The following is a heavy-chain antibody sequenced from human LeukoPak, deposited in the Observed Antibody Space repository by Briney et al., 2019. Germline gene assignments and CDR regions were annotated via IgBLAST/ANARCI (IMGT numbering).Heavy chain of an antibody. CDR3: ARDGHTYYCDSRGVPY. CDR2: IYSTGST. J-gene: IGHJ4*02. D-gene: IGHD3-22*01. Sequence: SETLSLTCTVSGGSISSGGYYWSWIRQPAGKGLEYLGRIYSTGSTNYNPSLRSRVTISVDTSKNHFSLKLSSVTAADTAVYYCARDGHTYYCDSRGVPYWGQGTLVTVSS. CDR1: GGSISSGGYY. V-gene: IGHV4-61*02.